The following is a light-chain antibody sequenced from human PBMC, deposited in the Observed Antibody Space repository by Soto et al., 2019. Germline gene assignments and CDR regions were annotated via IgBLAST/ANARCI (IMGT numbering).Light chain of an antibody. CDR3: QQYNSS. CDR2: KAS. V-gene: IGKV1-5*03. CDR1: QRISNW. J-gene: IGKJ2*01. Sequence: DIQMTQSPSTLSASVGDRVTITCRASQRISNWLAWYQQKPGKAPKLLIYKASILESGVPSRFSGSGSGTEFTLTISSLQPDDFASYYCQQYNSSFGQGTKVDFK.